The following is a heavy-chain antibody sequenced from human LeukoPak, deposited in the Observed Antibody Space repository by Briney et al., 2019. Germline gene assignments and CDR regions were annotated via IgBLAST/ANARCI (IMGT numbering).Heavy chain of an antibody. CDR3: AREIRSSGWGSYWYFDL. Sequence: ASVKVSCKASGYTFTSYDINWVRQAPGQGLEWMGWINPNSGGTNYAQKFQGRVTMTRDTSISTAYMELSRLRSDDTAVYYCAREIRSSGWGSYWYFDLWGRGTLVTVSS. CDR2: INPNSGGT. D-gene: IGHD6-19*01. CDR1: GYTFTSYD. V-gene: IGHV1-2*02. J-gene: IGHJ2*01.